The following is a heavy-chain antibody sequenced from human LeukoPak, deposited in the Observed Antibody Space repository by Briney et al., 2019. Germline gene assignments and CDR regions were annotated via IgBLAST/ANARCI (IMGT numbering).Heavy chain of an antibody. CDR1: GFTFSSYW. Sequence: GGSLRLSCAASGFTFSSYWMHWVRQAPGKGLVWVSRINSDGSSTSYADSAKGRFTISRDNAKNTLYLQMNSLRAEDTAVYYCARDSSRSSGWFREAYYGMDVWGQGTTVTVSS. CDR3: ARDSSRSSGWFREAYYGMDV. J-gene: IGHJ6*02. V-gene: IGHV3-74*01. CDR2: INSDGSST. D-gene: IGHD6-19*01.